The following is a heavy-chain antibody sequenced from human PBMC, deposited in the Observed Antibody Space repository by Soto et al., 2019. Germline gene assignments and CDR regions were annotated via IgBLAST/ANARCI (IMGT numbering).Heavy chain of an antibody. Sequence: QVQVVESGGGVVQPGRSLRLSCAASGFTFSSYGMHWVRQAPGKGLEWVAVISYDGSNKYYADSVKGRFTISRDNSKNTLYLQMNSLRAEDTAVYYSATAPTTPLYFDYWGQGTLVTVSS. D-gene: IGHD2-2*01. CDR3: ATAPTTPLYFDY. V-gene: IGHV3-30*03. J-gene: IGHJ4*02. CDR1: GFTFSSYG. CDR2: ISYDGSNK.